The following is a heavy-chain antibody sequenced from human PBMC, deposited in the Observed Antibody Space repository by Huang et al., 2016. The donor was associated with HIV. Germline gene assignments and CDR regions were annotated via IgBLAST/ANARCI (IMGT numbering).Heavy chain of an antibody. CDR1: GATLTELS. D-gene: IGHD3-10*01. CDR2: GNPEDGEG. V-gene: IGHV1-24*01. Sequence: QVQLTQSGAEVKKPGASVKVSCKISGATLTELSMHWGRQVPGKGIEWMGSGNPEDGEGVYAQRFQGRVTMTEDTTTDTAYLELSSLRSEDTAVYYCATEGLWGEGNTLDYWGQGTLVTVSS. CDR3: ATEGLWGEGNTLDY. J-gene: IGHJ4*02.